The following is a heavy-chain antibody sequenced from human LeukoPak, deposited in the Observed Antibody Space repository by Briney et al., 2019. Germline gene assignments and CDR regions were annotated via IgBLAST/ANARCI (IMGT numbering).Heavy chain of an antibody. CDR1: GYTFTSYA. J-gene: IGHJ6*02. Sequence: ASVKVSCKASGYTFTSYAMHWVRQAPGQGLEWMGWISAYNGNTNYAQKLQGRVTMTTDTSTSTAYMELRSLRSDDTAVYYCAREWSVATEMDVWGQGTTVTVSS. CDR3: AREWSVATEMDV. D-gene: IGHD5-12*01. V-gene: IGHV1-18*01. CDR2: ISAYNGNT.